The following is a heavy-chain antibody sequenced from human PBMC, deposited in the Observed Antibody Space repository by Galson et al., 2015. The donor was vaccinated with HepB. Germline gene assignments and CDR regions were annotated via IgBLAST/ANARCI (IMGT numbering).Heavy chain of an antibody. CDR1: GYTFTGYY. D-gene: IGHD1-20*01. CDR3: ARLSITGTRDAFDI. CDR2: INPNSGGT. J-gene: IGHJ3*02. V-gene: IGHV1-2*06. Sequence: SVKVSCKASGYTFTGYYMHWVRQAPGQGLEWMGRINPNSGGTNYAQKFQGRVTMTRDTSISTAYMELSRLRSDDTAVYYCARLSITGTRDAFDIWGQGTMVTVSS.